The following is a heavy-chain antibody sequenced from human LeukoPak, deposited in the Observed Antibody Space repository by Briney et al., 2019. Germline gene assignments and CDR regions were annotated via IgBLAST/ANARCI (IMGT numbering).Heavy chain of an antibody. V-gene: IGHV4-59*01. J-gene: IGHJ4*02. CDR2: IHYSGRT. CDR1: GGSISSYY. Sequence: SETLSLTCTVSGGSISSYYWSWIRQPPGKGLDWIGYIHYSGRTNYNPSPKSRVTISVDTSKNQFSLKLSSVTAADTAVYYCAREGGPYRPLDYSGQGTLVTVAS. CDR3: AREGGPYRPLDY.